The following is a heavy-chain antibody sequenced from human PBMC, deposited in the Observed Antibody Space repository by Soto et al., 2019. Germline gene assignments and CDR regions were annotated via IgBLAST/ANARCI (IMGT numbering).Heavy chain of an antibody. J-gene: IGHJ4*02. V-gene: IGHV4-34*01. Sequence: ETLSLTCAVYGGSFSGYYWSWIRQPPGKGLEWIGEINHSGSTNYNPSLKSRVTISVDTSKNQFSLKLSSVTAADTAVYYCARGRMVRGVIHWGQGTLVTVSS. CDR3: ARGRMVRGVIH. CDR2: INHSGST. CDR1: GGSFSGYY. D-gene: IGHD3-10*01.